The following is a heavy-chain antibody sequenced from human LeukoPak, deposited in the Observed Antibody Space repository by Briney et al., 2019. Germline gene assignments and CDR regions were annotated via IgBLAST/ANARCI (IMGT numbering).Heavy chain of an antibody. V-gene: IGHV3-48*04. Sequence: GGSLRLSCAASGFTFSSYSMNWVRQAPGKGLEWVSYISSSSSTIYYADSVKGRFTISRDNARKSLYLEMNSLRAEDTAVYYCGIPVTKDDYYYNMDVWGQGTTVAVS. D-gene: IGHD4-17*01. J-gene: IGHJ6*03. CDR1: GFTFSSYS. CDR2: ISSSSSTI. CDR3: GIPVTKDDYYYNMDV.